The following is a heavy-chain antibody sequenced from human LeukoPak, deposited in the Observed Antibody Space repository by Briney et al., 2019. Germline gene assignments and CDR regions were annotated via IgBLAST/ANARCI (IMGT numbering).Heavy chain of an antibody. Sequence: SQTLSLTCTVSGGSISSGGYYWSWIRQPPGKGLEWIGYIYHSGSTYYNPSLKSRVTISVDRSKNQFSLKLSSVTAADTAVYYCARATRLLALRGLPNNLDYWGQGTLVTVSS. CDR3: ARATRLLALRGLPNNLDY. CDR2: IYHSGST. CDR1: GGSISSGGYY. D-gene: IGHD1/OR15-1a*01. J-gene: IGHJ4*02. V-gene: IGHV4-30-2*01.